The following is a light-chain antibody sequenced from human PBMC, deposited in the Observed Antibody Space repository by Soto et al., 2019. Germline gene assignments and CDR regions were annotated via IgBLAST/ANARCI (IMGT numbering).Light chain of an antibody. Sequence: EIVLTQSPGTLSLSPGERATLSCRASQSASSSHLAWYQQKPGQAPRLLIFGESSRVAGIPDRFSGSGSGTDFTLTISRLEPEDFAVYYCQQYGGSGALIFGGGTKVEIK. V-gene: IGKV3-20*01. CDR2: GES. CDR3: QQYGGSGALI. J-gene: IGKJ4*01. CDR1: QSASSSH.